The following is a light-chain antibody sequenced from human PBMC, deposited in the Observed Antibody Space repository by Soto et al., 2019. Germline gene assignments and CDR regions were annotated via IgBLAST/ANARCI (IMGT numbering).Light chain of an antibody. CDR1: SSDVGAYNY. CDR2: EVT. CDR3: SSFASSNTWV. J-gene: IGLJ3*02. V-gene: IGLV2-8*01. Sequence: QSALTQPPSASGSPGQSVTITWTETSSDVGAYNYVSWYQQHAGKAPKLVIYEVTKRPSGVPDRFSGSKSANTASLTVSGLQAEDEADYYCSSFASSNTWVFGGGTKLTVL.